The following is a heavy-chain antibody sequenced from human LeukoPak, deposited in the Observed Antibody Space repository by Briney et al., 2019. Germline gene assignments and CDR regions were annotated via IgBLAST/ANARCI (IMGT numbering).Heavy chain of an antibody. CDR1: GGSISSGSYY. CDR3: ARERTDTSMDY. Sequence: SQTLSLACTVSGGSISSGSYYWTWIRQPAGKGLEWIGRIYTSGSTNHNPSLKSRVTISLDTSKNQFSLKLISVTAADTAVYFCARERTDTSMDYWGQGTLVTVSS. V-gene: IGHV4-61*02. D-gene: IGHD5-18*01. J-gene: IGHJ4*02. CDR2: IYTSGST.